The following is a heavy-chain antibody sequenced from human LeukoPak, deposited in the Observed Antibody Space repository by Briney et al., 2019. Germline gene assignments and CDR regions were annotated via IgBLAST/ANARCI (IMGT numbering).Heavy chain of an antibody. J-gene: IGHJ4*02. D-gene: IGHD3-22*01. CDR3: ATLQGGDYYDSSGYRGYFDY. V-gene: IGHV1-69*05. Sequence: SVKVSCKASGGTFSSYAISWVRQAPGQGLEWMGGIIPIFGTANYAQKFQGRVTMTRDMSTSTVYMELSSLRSEDTAVYYCATLQGGDYYDSSGYRGYFDYWGQGTLVTVSS. CDR2: IIPIFGTA. CDR1: GGTFSSYA.